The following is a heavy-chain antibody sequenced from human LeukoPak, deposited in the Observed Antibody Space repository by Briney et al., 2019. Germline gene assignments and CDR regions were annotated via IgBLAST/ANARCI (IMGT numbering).Heavy chain of an antibody. Sequence: PSETLSLTCTVSGGSISSYYWSWIRQPPGKGLEWIGYIYYSGSTNYNPSLKSRVTISVDTSKNQFSLKLSSVPAADTAVYYCARDGSSWFYFDYWGQGTLVTVSS. CDR3: ARDGSSWFYFDY. CDR1: GGSISSYY. V-gene: IGHV4-59*01. CDR2: IYYSGST. J-gene: IGHJ4*02. D-gene: IGHD6-13*01.